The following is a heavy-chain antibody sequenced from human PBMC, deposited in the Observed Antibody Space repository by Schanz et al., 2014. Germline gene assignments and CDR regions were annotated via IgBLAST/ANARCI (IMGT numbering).Heavy chain of an antibody. CDR1: GFTFRRYG. Sequence: EVQLVESGGGLVQRGGSLRLSCVGSGFTFRRYGMSWVRQAPGKGLEWVSYISRSSSTIYYTDSVKGRFTISRDNAKNSVFLQMNGLRDEDTAVYYCATETYSSSWCFDYWGQGTLVTVSS. CDR3: ATETYSSSWCFDY. CDR2: ISRSSSTI. D-gene: IGHD6-13*01. J-gene: IGHJ4*02. V-gene: IGHV3-48*02.